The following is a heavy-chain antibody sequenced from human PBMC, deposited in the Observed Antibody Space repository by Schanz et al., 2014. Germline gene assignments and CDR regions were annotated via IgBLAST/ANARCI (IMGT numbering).Heavy chain of an antibody. J-gene: IGHJ4*02. Sequence: EVQLAESGGGLIQPGGSLRLSCVVSGFSVSNTYMHWVRQPPGKGLEWVSVINSAGTTYYADSVKGRFTFSRDSSKNTLYLQMNSLRAEDTAIYFCAKDAAYYDSVIFPDHWGQGTLVTVSS. CDR2: INSAGTT. CDR3: AKDAAYYDSVIFPDH. CDR1: GFSVSNTY. V-gene: IGHV3-53*01. D-gene: IGHD3-22*01.